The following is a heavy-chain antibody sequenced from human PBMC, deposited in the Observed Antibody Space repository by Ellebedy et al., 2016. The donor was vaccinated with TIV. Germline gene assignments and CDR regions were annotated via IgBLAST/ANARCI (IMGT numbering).Heavy chain of an antibody. CDR1: GFTFSNAW. CDR3: TTGLGKTDFDY. CDR2: IKSKTDGGTR. V-gene: IGHV3-15*01. D-gene: IGHD7-27*01. J-gene: IGHJ4*02. Sequence: GGSLRLXXAASGFTFSNAWMSWVRQAPGKGLEWVGRIKSKTDGGTRDFAAPVKGRFSISRDDSKNTLHVQMSSLKTEDTAVYYCTTGLGKTDFDYWGRGTLVTVSS.